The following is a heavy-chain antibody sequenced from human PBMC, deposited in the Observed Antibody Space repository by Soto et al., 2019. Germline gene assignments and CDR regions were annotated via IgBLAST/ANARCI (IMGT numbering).Heavy chain of an antibody. J-gene: IGHJ4*02. Sequence: QLQLQESGPGLLKPSETLSLTCTVSGGSMSTSYYWGWIRQPPGKGLEWIGSIYYSGSTYYNPSLKLRVTISGDTSKNWLSLRLTSVTAADTSVYYCATLWFGEADYWGQGTLVTVSS. CDR1: GGSMSTSYY. CDR2: IYYSGST. D-gene: IGHD3-10*01. V-gene: IGHV4-39*01. CDR3: ATLWFGEADY.